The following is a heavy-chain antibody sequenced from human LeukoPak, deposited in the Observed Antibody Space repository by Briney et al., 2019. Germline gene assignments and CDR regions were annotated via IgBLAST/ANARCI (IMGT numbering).Heavy chain of an antibody. D-gene: IGHD5-24*01. CDR3: AKTPNKGWLQFYAVSTAPFDY. CDR2: ISGSGGST. CDR1: GFTFSSYA. Sequence: PEGSLRLSCAASGFTFSSYAMSWVRQAPGKGLEWVSAISGSGGSTYYADSVKGRFTISRDNSKNTLYLQMNSLRAEDTAVYYCAKTPNKGWLQFYAVSTAPFDYWGQGTLVTVSS. V-gene: IGHV3-23*01. J-gene: IGHJ4*02.